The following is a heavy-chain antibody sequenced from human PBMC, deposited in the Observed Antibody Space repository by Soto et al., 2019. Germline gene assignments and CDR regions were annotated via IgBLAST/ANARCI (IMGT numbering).Heavy chain of an antibody. CDR1: GFTFSSYA. CDR2: ISSNGGST. J-gene: IGHJ6*02. V-gene: IGHV3-64*01. Sequence: GGSLRLSCAASGFTFSSYAMHWVRQAPGKGLEYVSAISSNGGSTYYANSVKGRFTISRDNSKNTLYLQMGSLRAEDMAVYYCARDRRDIQYYDILTGYSRYYYGMDVWGQGTTVTVSS. D-gene: IGHD3-9*01. CDR3: ARDRRDIQYYDILTGYSRYYYGMDV.